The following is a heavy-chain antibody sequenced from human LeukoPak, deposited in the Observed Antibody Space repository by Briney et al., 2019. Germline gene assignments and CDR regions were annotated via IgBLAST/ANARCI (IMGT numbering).Heavy chain of an antibody. D-gene: IGHD3-22*01. CDR1: GFTFSSYA. V-gene: IGHV3-23*01. Sequence: GGSLRLSCAAPGFTFSSYAMSWVRQAPGKGLEWVSAISGSGGSTYYADSVKGRFTISRDNSKNTLYLQMNSLRAEDTAVYYCAKLPRVTMIVVANFDYWGQGTLVTVSS. CDR3: AKLPRVTMIVVANFDY. CDR2: ISGSGGST. J-gene: IGHJ4*02.